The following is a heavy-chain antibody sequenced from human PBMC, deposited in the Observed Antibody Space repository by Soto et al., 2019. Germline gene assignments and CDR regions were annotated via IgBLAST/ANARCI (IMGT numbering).Heavy chain of an antibody. CDR2: IYWDDDK. J-gene: IGHJ4*02. CDR3: AHSSGGGTSAYLDY. Sequence: QITLKESGPTLVKPTQTLTLTCTFSGFSLNNYDVGVGWIRQPPRKALEWLAVIYWDDDKRYSPSLKSRLTVTKDPSKNQVVLTMTSMDPVDTATYFCAHSSGGGTSAYLDYRGQGTLVTVSS. CDR1: GFSLNNYDVG. V-gene: IGHV2-5*02. D-gene: IGHD2-15*01.